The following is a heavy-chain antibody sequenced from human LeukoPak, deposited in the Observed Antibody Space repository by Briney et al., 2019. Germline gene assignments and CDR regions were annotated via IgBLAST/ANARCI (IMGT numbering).Heavy chain of an antibody. CDR2: ITSSGNTI. CDR1: GFTFSDYS. CDR3: AKEFDSSGFFDC. Sequence: SGGSLRLSCTASGFTFSDYSMNWFRQAPGKGLDWVSYITSSGNTIYYADSVKGRFTISRDNSKNTLYLQMNSLRAEDTAVYYCAKEFDSSGFFDCWGQGTLVTVSS. V-gene: IGHV3-48*01. D-gene: IGHD3-22*01. J-gene: IGHJ4*02.